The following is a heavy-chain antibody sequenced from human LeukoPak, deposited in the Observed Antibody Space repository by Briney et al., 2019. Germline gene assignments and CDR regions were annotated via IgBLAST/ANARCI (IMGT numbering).Heavy chain of an antibody. CDR1: GFTFSSYA. V-gene: IGHV3-23*01. D-gene: IGHD6-13*01. Sequence: GGSLRLSCAASGFTFSSYAMSWVRQAPGKGLEWVSAISGSGGSTYYADSVKGRFTISRDNSKNTLYLQMNSLRAEDTAVYYCEKSPAAAGRASHDDYWGQGTLVTVSS. CDR2: ISGSGGST. CDR3: EKSPAAAGRASHDDY. J-gene: IGHJ4*02.